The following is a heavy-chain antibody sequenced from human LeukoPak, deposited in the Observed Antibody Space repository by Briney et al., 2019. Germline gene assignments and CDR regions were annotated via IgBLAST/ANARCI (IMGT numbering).Heavy chain of an antibody. Sequence: PSETPSLTCTVSGGSITSYFWTWIRQPPGKGLEWIGYIYHSGTTNYNPSLKGRVTISVDTSKTQFSLRLTSVTAADTAVYFCAQLAPYSPAYSQQWCQGTLVSVSS. CDR3: AQLAPYSPAYSQQ. CDR2: IYHSGTT. CDR1: GGSITSYF. V-gene: IGHV4-59*01. J-gene: IGHJ1*01. D-gene: IGHD2-15*01.